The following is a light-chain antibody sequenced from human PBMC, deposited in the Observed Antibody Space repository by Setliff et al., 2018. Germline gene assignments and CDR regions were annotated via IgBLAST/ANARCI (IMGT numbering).Light chain of an antibody. CDR2: GAS. CDR1: QSVSSSY. V-gene: IGKV3-20*01. CDR3: QQYISSPPT. J-gene: IGKJ1*01. Sequence: ESVLTQSPGTLSLSPGERATLSCRASQSVSSSYLAWYHQKPGQAPRILIYGASSRATGIQDRFNGSGSGTDFTLTISRLQPEDFAVYYCQQYISSPPTFGQVTKVDIK.